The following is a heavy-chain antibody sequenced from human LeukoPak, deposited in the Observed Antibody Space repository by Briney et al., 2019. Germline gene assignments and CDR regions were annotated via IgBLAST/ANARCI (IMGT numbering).Heavy chain of an antibody. V-gene: IGHV4-34*01. D-gene: IGHD6-19*01. CDR3: AREYSSGWYRDFDY. Sequence: SETLSLTCAVYGGSFSGYYGSWIRQPPGKGLEWIGEINHSGSTNYNPSLKSRVTISVDTSKNQFSLKLSSVTAADTAVYYCAREYSSGWYRDFDYWGQGNLVTVSS. J-gene: IGHJ4*02. CDR2: INHSGST. CDR1: GGSFSGYY.